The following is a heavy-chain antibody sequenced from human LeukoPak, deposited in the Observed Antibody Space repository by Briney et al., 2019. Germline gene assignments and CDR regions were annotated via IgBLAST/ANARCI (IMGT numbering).Heavy chain of an antibody. J-gene: IGHJ3*02. CDR2: IYSSGST. CDR1: GGSISSYH. V-gene: IGHV4-59*01. D-gene: IGHD5-12*01. CDR3: ARGNSGYDYAFDI. Sequence: KPSETLSLTCTVSGGSISSYHWSWIRQPPGKGLQWIGFIYSSGSTNYNPSLMSRVTISLDTSKNQFSLRVSSVTSADTAVYYCARGNSGYDYAFDIWGQGTMVTVSS.